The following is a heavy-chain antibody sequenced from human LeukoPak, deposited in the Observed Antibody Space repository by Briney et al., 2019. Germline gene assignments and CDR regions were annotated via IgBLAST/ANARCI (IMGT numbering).Heavy chain of an antibody. Sequence: PSETLSLTCTVSGGSISSSSYYWGWIRQPPGKGLEWIVSIYYSGSTYYNPSLKSRVTISVNTSKNQFSLKLSSVTAADTAVYYCARQIVATPYYYYYYMDVWGKGTTVTVSS. CDR2: IYYSGST. CDR1: GGSISSSSYY. J-gene: IGHJ6*03. CDR3: ARQIVATPYYYYYYMDV. V-gene: IGHV4-39*07. D-gene: IGHD5-12*01.